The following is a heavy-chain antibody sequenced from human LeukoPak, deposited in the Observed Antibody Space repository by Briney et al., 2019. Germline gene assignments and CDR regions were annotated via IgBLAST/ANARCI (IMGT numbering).Heavy chain of an antibody. Sequence: ERSLRLSCAASGFTFSSYAMHWVRQAPGKGLEWVAVISYDGSNKYYADSVKGRFTISRDNSKNTLYLQMNSLRAEDTAVYYCARDGYPFFDYWGQGTLVTVSS. J-gene: IGHJ4*02. D-gene: IGHD5-18*01. V-gene: IGHV3-30-3*01. CDR1: GFTFSSYA. CDR3: ARDGYPFFDY. CDR2: ISYDGSNK.